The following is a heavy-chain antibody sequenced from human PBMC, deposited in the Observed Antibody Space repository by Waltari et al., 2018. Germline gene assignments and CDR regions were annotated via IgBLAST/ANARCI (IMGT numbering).Heavy chain of an antibody. CDR1: GGSISSGSYY. CDR3: AREYDFWSGYLSVNDAFDI. J-gene: IGHJ3*02. Sequence: QVQLQESGPGLVKPSQTLSLTCTVSGGSISSGSYYWSWIRQPAGKGLEWIGRIYTSGRTNNNPALKSRVTISVDTSKNQFSLKLSSVTAADTAVYYCAREYDFWSGYLSVNDAFDIWGQGTMVTVSS. CDR2: IYTSGRT. V-gene: IGHV4-61*02. D-gene: IGHD3-3*01.